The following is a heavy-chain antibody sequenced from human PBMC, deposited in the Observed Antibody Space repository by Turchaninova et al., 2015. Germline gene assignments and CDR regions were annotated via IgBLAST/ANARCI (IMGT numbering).Heavy chain of an antibody. V-gene: IGHV6-1*01. CDR3: ARGGTYFKGFEF. Sequence: QVQLPQSGPGRVKPPQTPPPPVAISGDSAPGRSAAWNWIRQVPWKGLEWLGRTYYRSRWYNDYALSVKSRITINSDTSENQFSLRLNSVTPEDTAVYYCARGGTYFKGFEFWGQGALVTVSS. D-gene: IGHD1-26*01. CDR2: TYYRSRWYN. J-gene: IGHJ4*02. CDR1: GDSAPGRSAA.